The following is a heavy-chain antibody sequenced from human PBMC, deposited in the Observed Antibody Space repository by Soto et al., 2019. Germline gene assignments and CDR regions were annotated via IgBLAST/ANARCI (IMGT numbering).Heavy chain of an antibody. J-gene: IGHJ6*03. D-gene: IGHD3-3*01. Sequence: SETLSLTCTVSGGSISSYYWSWIRQPPGKGLEWIGYIYYSGSTNYNPSLKSRVTISVDTSKNQFSLKLSSLTAADTAVYYCARLLRGALSDYDFWSGSYYYYYMDVWGKGTTVTVSS. V-gene: IGHV4-59*08. CDR2: IYYSGST. CDR3: ARLLRGALSDYDFWSGSYYYYYMDV. CDR1: GGSISSYY.